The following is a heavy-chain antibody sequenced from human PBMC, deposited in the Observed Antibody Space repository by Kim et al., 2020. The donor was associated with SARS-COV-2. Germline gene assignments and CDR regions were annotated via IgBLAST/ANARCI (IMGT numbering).Heavy chain of an antibody. CDR2: IYYSGST. V-gene: IGHV4-31*03. Sequence: SETLSLTCTVSGGSISSGGYYWSWIRQHPGKGLEWIGYIYYSGSTYHNPSLKSRVTISVDTSKNQFSLKLSSVTAADTAVYYCARAMGGITIFGVVTLSAFDIWGQGTMVTVSS. J-gene: IGHJ3*02. CDR1: GGSISSGGYY. CDR3: ARAMGGITIFGVVTLSAFDI. D-gene: IGHD3-3*01.